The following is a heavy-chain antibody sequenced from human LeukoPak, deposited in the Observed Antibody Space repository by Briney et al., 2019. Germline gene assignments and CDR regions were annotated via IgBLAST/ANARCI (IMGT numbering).Heavy chain of an antibody. D-gene: IGHD5-12*01. V-gene: IGHV4-59*01. J-gene: IGHJ4*02. CDR1: IVSISSYY. Sequence: SETLSLTCTVSIVSISSYYWSWIRQPPGKGLEWIGYIYYSGSTNYNPSLKSRVTISVDTSKNQFSLRLSSVTAADTAVYYCARTGYSGFDYWGQGALVTVSS. CDR2: IYYSGST. CDR3: ARTGYSGFDY.